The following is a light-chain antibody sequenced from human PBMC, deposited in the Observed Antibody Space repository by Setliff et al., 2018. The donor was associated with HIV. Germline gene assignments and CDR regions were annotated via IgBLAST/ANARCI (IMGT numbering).Light chain of an antibody. J-gene: IGLJ1*01. CDR1: SSDVGGYNF. V-gene: IGLV2-8*01. CDR2: DVS. CDR3: SSYAGSSFYV. Sequence: QSVLTQPPSASGSPGQSVTISCTGTSSDVGGYNFVSWYQHHPGNAPKLMIYDVSKRPSGVPDRFSGSKSGNTASLTVSGLQAEDEADYYCSSYAGSSFYVFGTGTKATVL.